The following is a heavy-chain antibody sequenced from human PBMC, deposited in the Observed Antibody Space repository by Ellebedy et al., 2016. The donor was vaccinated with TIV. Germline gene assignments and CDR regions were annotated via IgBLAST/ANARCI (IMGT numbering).Heavy chain of an antibody. D-gene: IGHD6-13*01. CDR1: GFTFSSFT. J-gene: IGHJ4*02. Sequence: GESLKISCEASGFTFSSFTMNWVRQAPGRGLEWVSSISSSGTYIHNADSVKGRFTSSRDNAKNSLYLQMNRLRVEDTAIYYCARPAASYSSSWYDFDCWGQGTLVTVSS. V-gene: IGHV3-21*01. CDR3: ARPAASYSSSWYDFDC. CDR2: ISSSGTYI.